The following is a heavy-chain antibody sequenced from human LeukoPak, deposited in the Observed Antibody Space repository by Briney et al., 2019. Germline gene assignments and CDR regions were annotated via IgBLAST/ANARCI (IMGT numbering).Heavy chain of an antibody. CDR3: ARGGAVTTVYFDY. V-gene: IGHV3-30*04. D-gene: IGHD4-11*01. Sequence: PGRSLRLSCAASGFTFSSYAMHWVRQAPGKGLEWVAVISYDGTNKYYADSVKGRFTISRDNSKSTLYLQMNSLRAEDTAVYYCARGGAVTTVYFDYWGQGTLVTVSS. CDR2: ISYDGTNK. J-gene: IGHJ4*02. CDR1: GFTFSSYA.